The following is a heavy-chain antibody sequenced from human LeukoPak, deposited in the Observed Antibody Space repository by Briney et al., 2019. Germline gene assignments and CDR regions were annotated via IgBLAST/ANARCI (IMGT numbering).Heavy chain of an antibody. D-gene: IGHD3-22*01. J-gene: IGHJ3*02. Sequence: ASAKVSCKASGYTFTSYGISAVRQAPGQGLEWMGWISAYNGNTNYAQKLQGRVTMTTDTSTSTAYMELRSLRSDDTAVYYCARDRIVAVRRGSYAFDIWGQGTMVTVSS. CDR1: GYTFTSYG. CDR3: ARDRIVAVRRGSYAFDI. CDR2: ISAYNGNT. V-gene: IGHV1-18*01.